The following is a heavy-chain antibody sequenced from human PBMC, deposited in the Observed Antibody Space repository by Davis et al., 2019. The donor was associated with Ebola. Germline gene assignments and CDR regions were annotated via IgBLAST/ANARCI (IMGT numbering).Heavy chain of an antibody. CDR2: IYYTGRT. D-gene: IGHD5-18*01. CDR3: ATDTAMVLFDY. J-gene: IGHJ4*02. CDR1: GGSISSYY. Sequence: MPSETLSLTCTVSGGSISSYYWNWIRQPPGKGLEWIGYIYYTGRTNYNPSLKSRVTISLDTSKNQFSLKLSSVTAADTAVYYCATDTAMVLFDYWGQGTLVTVSS. V-gene: IGHV4-59*01.